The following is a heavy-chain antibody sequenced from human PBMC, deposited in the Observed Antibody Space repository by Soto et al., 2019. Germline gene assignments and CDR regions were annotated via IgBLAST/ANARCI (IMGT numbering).Heavy chain of an antibody. Sequence: ASVKVSCKASGYTFTSYYMHWVRQAPGQGLEWMGIINPSGGSTSYAQKFQGRVTMTRDTSTSTVYMELSSLRSEDTAVYYCARVPPEGYCSGGSCYSEPFDYWGQGTLVTVSS. J-gene: IGHJ4*02. D-gene: IGHD2-15*01. CDR3: ARVPPEGYCSGGSCYSEPFDY. V-gene: IGHV1-46*01. CDR2: INPSGGST. CDR1: GYTFTSYY.